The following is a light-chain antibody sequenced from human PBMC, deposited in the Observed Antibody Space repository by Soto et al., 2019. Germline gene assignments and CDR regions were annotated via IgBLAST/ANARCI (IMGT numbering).Light chain of an antibody. CDR1: TRDIAGYNY. V-gene: IGLV2-14*01. J-gene: IGLJ1*01. CDR2: QVT. CDR3: SSYAGSNKSV. Sequence: QSVLTQPASVSGSLGQSITISCTGTTRDIAGYNYISWYQQLPGKAPKLMIYQVTIRPSGISNRFSGSKSGNTASLTISGLQAEDEADYYCSSYAGSNKSVFGTGTKVTVL.